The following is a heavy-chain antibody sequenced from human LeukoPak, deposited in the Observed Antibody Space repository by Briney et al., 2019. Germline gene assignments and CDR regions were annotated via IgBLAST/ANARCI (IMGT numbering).Heavy chain of an antibody. CDR2: IYTSGST. D-gene: IGHD6-19*01. CDR1: GGSITSYY. Sequence: PSETLSLTCTVSGGSITSYYWSWIRQPAGKGLEWIGRIYTSGSTNYNPSLKSRVTMSVDTSKNQFSLKLSSVTAADTAVYYCAKRPVAGDRSAFDIWGQGTMVTVSS. V-gene: IGHV4-4*07. J-gene: IGHJ3*02. CDR3: AKRPVAGDRSAFDI.